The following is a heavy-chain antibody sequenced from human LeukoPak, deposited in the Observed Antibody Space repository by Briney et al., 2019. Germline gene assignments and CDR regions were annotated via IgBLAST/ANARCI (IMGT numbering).Heavy chain of an antibody. D-gene: IGHD3-10*01. CDR2: MNPNSGNT. Sequence: ASVKVSCKASGYTFTSYDINWVRQATGQGLEWMGWMNPNSGNTGYAQNFQGRVTMTRNTSISTAYMELSSLRAEDTAVYYCAKDPPGGFGEPPAGYMDVWGKGTTVTISS. J-gene: IGHJ6*03. V-gene: IGHV1-8*01. CDR1: GYTFTSYD. CDR3: AKDPPGGFGEPPAGYMDV.